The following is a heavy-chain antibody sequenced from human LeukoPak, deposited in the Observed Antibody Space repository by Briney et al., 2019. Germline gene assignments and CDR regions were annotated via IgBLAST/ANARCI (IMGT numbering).Heavy chain of an antibody. CDR3: ASITRRYYYYYMDV. CDR1: GFTVSSNY. V-gene: IGHV3-53*01. CDR2: IYSGGST. J-gene: IGHJ6*03. Sequence: QSGGSLRLSCAASGFTVSSNYMSWVRQAPGKGLEWVSVIYSGGSTYYADSVKGRFTISRDNSKNTLYLQMNSLRAEDTAVYYCASITRRYYYYYMDVWGKGTRSPSP.